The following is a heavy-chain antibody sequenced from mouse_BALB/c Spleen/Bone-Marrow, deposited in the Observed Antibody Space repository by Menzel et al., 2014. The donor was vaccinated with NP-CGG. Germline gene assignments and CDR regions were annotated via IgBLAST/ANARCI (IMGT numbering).Heavy chain of an antibody. J-gene: IGHJ3*01. CDR3: ARGGNYAWFAY. CDR2: ISSGSSTI. CDR1: GFTFSSFG. D-gene: IGHD2-1*01. V-gene: IGHV5-17*02. Sequence: EVMLVESGGGLVQPGGSRKLSCAASGFTFSSFGMHWVRQAPEKGLEWVAYISSGSSTIYYAETVKGRFTISRDNPKNTLFLQMTRLRSEDTAMYYCARGGNYAWFAYWGQGTLVTVSA.